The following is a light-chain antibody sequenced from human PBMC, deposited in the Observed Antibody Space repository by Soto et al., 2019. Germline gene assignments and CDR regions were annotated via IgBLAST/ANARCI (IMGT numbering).Light chain of an antibody. J-gene: IGLJ1*01. CDR2: EVS. V-gene: IGLV2-23*02. Sequence: QSALTQPASVSGSPGQSITISCTGTSSDVGSYNLVSWYQQHPGKAPKLMIYEVSKRPSGVSNRFSGSKSGNTASLTISGLQAEDEADYYCCLYAGSSTFSYVFGTGTKLTVL. CDR1: SSDVGSYNL. CDR3: CLYAGSSTFSYV.